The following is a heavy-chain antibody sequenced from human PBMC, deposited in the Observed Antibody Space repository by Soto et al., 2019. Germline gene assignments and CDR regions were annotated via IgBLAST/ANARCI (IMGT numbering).Heavy chain of an antibody. V-gene: IGHV1-69*02. CDR1: GGTFSSYT. D-gene: IGHD2-2*01. CDR2: IIPILGIA. J-gene: IGHJ1*01. CDR3: VVQVVVVPAAKEDFGYFQH. Sequence: GASVKVSCKASGGTFSSYTISWVRQAPGQGLEWMGRIIPILGIANYAQKFQGRVTITADKSTSTAYMELSSLRSEDTAVYYCVVQVVVVPAAKEDFGYFQHWGQGTLVTVSS.